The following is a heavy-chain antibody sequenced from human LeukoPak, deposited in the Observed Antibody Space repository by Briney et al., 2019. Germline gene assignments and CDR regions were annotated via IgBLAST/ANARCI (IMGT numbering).Heavy chain of an antibody. CDR1: GFTFSSYE. V-gene: IGHV3-48*03. CDR3: ARFGDITRQWLDDYYFDY. CDR2: ISSSGSTI. J-gene: IGHJ4*02. Sequence: GGSLRLSCAASGFTFSSYEMNWVRQAPGKGLEWVSCISSSGSTIYYADSVKGRFTISRDNAKNSLYLQMNSLRAEDTAVYYCARFGDITRQWLDDYYFDYWGQGTLVTVSS. D-gene: IGHD6-19*01.